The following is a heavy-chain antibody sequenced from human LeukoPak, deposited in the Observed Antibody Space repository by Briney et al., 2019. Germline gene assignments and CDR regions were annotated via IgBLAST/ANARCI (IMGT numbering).Heavy chain of an antibody. Sequence: GGSLRLSCAASGFTFSSDTMNWVRQAPGKGLEWISYISGGGSTIYYADSVKGRFTISRDSAKNSLFLQMNSLRADDTAVYYCARTSGFRFLEWLSGFDYWGQGALVTLSS. V-gene: IGHV3-48*01. CDR3: ARTSGFRFLEWLSGFDY. CDR2: ISGGGSTI. CDR1: GFTFSSDT. J-gene: IGHJ4*02. D-gene: IGHD3-3*01.